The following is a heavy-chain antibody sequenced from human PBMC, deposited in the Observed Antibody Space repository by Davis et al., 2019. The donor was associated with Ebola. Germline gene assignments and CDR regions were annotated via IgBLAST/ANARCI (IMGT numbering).Heavy chain of an antibody. CDR3: AKVGTMMTPGQQDYWYFDL. D-gene: IGHD3-22*01. CDR1: GFIFSNYG. V-gene: IGHV3-30*02. Sequence: GGSLRLSCAASGFIFSNYGMHWIRQAPGKGLEWLAVIRFDGSGEYYADSVKGRFTISRDNPKNTLYLQMNSLRAEDTAIYYCAKVGTMMTPGQQDYWYFDLWGRGTLVTVSS. J-gene: IGHJ2*01. CDR2: IRFDGSGE.